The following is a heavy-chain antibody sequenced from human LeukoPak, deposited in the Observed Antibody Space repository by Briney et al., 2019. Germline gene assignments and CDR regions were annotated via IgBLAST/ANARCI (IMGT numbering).Heavy chain of an antibody. CDR3: ARDRDYLIVTNWFDP. CDR2: ISAYNGST. CDR1: GYTFTSYG. D-gene: IGHD2/OR15-2a*01. J-gene: IGHJ5*02. V-gene: IGHV1-18*01. Sequence: ASVKVSCKASGYTFTSYGISWVRQAPGQGLEWMGWISAYNGSTNYAQKLQGRVTMTTDTSTSTAYMELRSLRSDDTAVYYCARDRDYLIVTNWFDPWGQGTLVTVSS.